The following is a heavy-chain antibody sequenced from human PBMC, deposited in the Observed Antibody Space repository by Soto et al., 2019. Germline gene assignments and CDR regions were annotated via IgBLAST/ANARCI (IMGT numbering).Heavy chain of an antibody. V-gene: IGHV1-2*04. D-gene: IGHD2-15*01. CDR3: AREANHLGCVGSSCSSRAYYCYGMDV. Sequence: ASVKVSCKASGYTFTGDYMHWVRQAPGQVLEWMGLINPNSGGTNYAQKFQGWVTITRDTSISTAYMELSRLRSDDTAVYYCAREANHLGCVGSSCSSRAYYCYGMDVGGQGTTVTVSS. CDR1: GYTFTGDY. J-gene: IGHJ6*02. CDR2: INPNSGGT.